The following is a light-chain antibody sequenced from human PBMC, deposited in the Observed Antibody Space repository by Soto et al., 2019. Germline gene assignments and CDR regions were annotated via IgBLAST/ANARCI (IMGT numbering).Light chain of an antibody. CDR1: SSNIGTNT. Sequence: SVLTQPPSASGTPGQRVTISCSGSSSNIGTNTVIWYQQLPGAAPKLLIYSDNQRPSGVPDRFSGSKSGTSASLAISVLQSEDEADYYCAAWDVSLVVFGGGTKVTVL. V-gene: IGLV1-44*01. J-gene: IGLJ2*01. CDR2: SDN. CDR3: AAWDVSLVV.